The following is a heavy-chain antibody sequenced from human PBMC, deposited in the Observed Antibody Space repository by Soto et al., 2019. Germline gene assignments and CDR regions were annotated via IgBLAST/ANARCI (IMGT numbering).Heavy chain of an antibody. CDR2: IYPGDSDT. J-gene: IGHJ4*02. D-gene: IGHD6-13*01. Sequence: PGESLKISCKGSGYSFTSYWIGWVRQMPGKGLEWMGIIYPGDSDTRYSPSFQGQVTISADKSISTAYLQWSSLKASDTAVYYCARHEYIAAAGTFWRLPNYYFDYWGQGTLVTVSS. CDR1: GYSFTSYW. V-gene: IGHV5-51*01. CDR3: ARHEYIAAAGTFWRLPNYYFDY.